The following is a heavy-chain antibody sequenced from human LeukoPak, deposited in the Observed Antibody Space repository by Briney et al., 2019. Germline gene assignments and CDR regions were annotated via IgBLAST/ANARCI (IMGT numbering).Heavy chain of an antibody. CDR1: GGTFSSYA. Sequence: SVTVSCKASGGTFSSYAISWVRQAPGQGLEWMGGIIPIFGTANYAQKFQGRVTITADESTSTAYMELSSLRSEDTAVYYCAREWAQRGYSGYDYEDYFDYWGQGTLVTVSS. CDR3: AREWAQRGYSGYDYEDYFDY. J-gene: IGHJ4*02. D-gene: IGHD5-12*01. CDR2: IIPIFGTA. V-gene: IGHV1-69*13.